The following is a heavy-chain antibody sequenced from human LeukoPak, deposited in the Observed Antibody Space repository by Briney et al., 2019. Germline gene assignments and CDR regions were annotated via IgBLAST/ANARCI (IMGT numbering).Heavy chain of an antibody. J-gene: IGHJ3*02. D-gene: IGHD2-2*01. CDR2: IKQDGSEK. V-gene: IGHV3-7*01. Sequence: PGGSLRLSCAASGFTFSSYWMSWARQAPGKGLEWVANIKQDGSEKYYVDSVKGRFTISRDNAKNSLYLQMNSLRAEDTAVYYCARGRYCRSTSCYRYAFDIWGQGTMVTVSS. CDR3: ARGRYCRSTSCYRYAFDI. CDR1: GFTFSSYW.